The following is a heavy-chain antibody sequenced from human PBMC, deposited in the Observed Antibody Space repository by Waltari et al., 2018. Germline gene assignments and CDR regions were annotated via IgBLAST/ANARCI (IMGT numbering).Heavy chain of an antibody. Sequence: QVQLVQSGAEVKKPGASVKVSCKASGYTFTSYAMHWVRQAPGQRLEWMGWINAGNGNTKYSQKFQGRVTITRDTSASTAYMELSSLRSEDTAVYYCARVRNLRYFDWLAYWGQGTLVTVSS. V-gene: IGHV1-3*01. CDR1: GYTFTSYA. CDR2: INAGNGNT. D-gene: IGHD3-9*01. J-gene: IGHJ4*02. CDR3: ARVRNLRYFDWLAY.